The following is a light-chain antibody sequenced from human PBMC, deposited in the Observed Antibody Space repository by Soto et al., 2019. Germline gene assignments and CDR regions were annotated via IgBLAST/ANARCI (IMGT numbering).Light chain of an antibody. Sequence: QPVLTQSPSASASLGASVKLTCTLSSGHSRYAIAWHQQQPEKGPRYLMKLNSDGSHSKGDGLPDRFSGSSSGAERYLTISSLQAEDEADYYCQTSGTGTVVFGGGTKLTVL. J-gene: IGLJ2*01. CDR2: LNSDGSH. CDR1: SGHSRYA. V-gene: IGLV4-69*01. CDR3: QTSGTGTVV.